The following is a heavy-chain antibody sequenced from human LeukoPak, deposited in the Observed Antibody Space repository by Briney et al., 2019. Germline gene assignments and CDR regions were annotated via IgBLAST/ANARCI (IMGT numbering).Heavy chain of an antibody. CDR1: GGSISSGGYY. CDR2: IYHSGST. V-gene: IGHV4-30-2*01. CDR3: AAVVPAARIGAY. D-gene: IGHD2-2*01. J-gene: IGHJ4*02. Sequence: SQTLSLTCTVSGGSISSGGYYWSWIRQPPGKGLEWIGYIYHSGSTYYNPSLKSRVTISVDRSKNQFSLKLSSVTAADTAVYYCAAVVPAARIGAYWGQGTLVTVSS.